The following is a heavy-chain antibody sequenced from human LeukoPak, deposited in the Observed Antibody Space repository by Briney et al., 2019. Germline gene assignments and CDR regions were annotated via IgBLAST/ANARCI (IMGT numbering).Heavy chain of an antibody. CDR2: IYSGGST. CDR1: GFTVSSNY. Sequence: GGSLRLSCAASGFTVSSNYMSWVRQAPGKGLEGVSAIYSGGSTYYADSVKGRFTISRDNSKNTLYLQMNSLRAEDTAVYYCAREAVTRNYFDYWGQGTLVTVSS. J-gene: IGHJ4*02. D-gene: IGHD4-17*01. V-gene: IGHV3-53*01. CDR3: AREAVTRNYFDY.